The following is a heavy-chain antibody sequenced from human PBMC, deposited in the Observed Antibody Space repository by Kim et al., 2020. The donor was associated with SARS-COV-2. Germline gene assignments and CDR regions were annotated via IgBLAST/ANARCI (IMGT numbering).Heavy chain of an antibody. D-gene: IGHD5-18*01. Sequence: SETLSLTCTVSGGSVSSGSYYWSWIRQPPGKGLEWIGYIYYSGSTNYNPSLKSRVTISVDTSKNQFSLKLSSVTAADTAVYYCARDTAMVGYYYYYGMDVWGQGTTVTVSS. CDR3: ARDTAMVGYYYYYGMDV. J-gene: IGHJ6*02. V-gene: IGHV4-61*01. CDR1: GGSVSSGSYY. CDR2: IYYSGST.